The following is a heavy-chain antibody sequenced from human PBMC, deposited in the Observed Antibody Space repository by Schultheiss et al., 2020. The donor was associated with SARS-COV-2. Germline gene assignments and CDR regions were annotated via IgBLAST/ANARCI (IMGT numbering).Heavy chain of an antibody. CDR2: IIPIFGTA. CDR3: ARDFSSGWSMDV. V-gene: IGHV1-69*06. Sequence: SVKVSCKASGGTFSSYAISWVRQAPGQGLEWMGGIIPIFGTANYAQKFQGRVTITADKSTSTAYMELSSLRSEDTAVYYCARDFSSGWSMDVWGQGTTVTVSS. J-gene: IGHJ6*02. D-gene: IGHD6-19*01. CDR1: GGTFSSYA.